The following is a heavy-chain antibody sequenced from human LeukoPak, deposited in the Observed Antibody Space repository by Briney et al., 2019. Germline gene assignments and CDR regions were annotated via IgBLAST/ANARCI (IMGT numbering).Heavy chain of an antibody. CDR3: ARDSYDILTGYYNGDY. Sequence: PGGSLRLSCAASALRFSSFAMTWVRQVPGKGLEWVSGIHGSGETTYYADSVKGRFTISRDNSREMLYLQMNSLRAEDTAVYYCARDSYDILTGYYNGDYWGQGTLVTVSS. V-gene: IGHV3-23*01. CDR2: IHGSGETT. J-gene: IGHJ4*02. D-gene: IGHD3-9*01. CDR1: ALRFSSFA.